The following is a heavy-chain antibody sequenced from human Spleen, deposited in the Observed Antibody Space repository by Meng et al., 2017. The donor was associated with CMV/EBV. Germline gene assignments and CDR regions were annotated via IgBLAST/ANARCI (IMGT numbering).Heavy chain of an antibody. CDR2: IYTSGST. J-gene: IGHJ4*02. CDR1: DTFISSDY. V-gene: IGHV4-4*07. CDR3: ARDTVGTRGIDY. D-gene: IGHD4-23*01. Sequence: HVLLQEWAPGLVKPSQTPSLTHAVCDTFISSDYWSWIRQPAGKGLEWIGRIYTSGSTNYNPSLKSRVTMSVDTSKNQFSLKLSSVTAADTAVYYCARDTVGTRGIDYWGQGTLVTVSS.